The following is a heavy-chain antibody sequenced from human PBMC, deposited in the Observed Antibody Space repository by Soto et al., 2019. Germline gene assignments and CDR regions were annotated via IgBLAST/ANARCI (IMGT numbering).Heavy chain of an antibody. D-gene: IGHD3-22*01. CDR1: GYSISSGYY. CDR2: IYHSGST. V-gene: IGHV4-38-2*01. Sequence: SETLSLTCAVSGYSISSGYYWGWIRQPPGKGLEWIGSIYHSGSTYYNPSLKSRVTISVDTSKNQFSLKLSSVTAADTAVYYCARVQRDSSGYYFLDYWGQGTLVTVSS. CDR3: ARVQRDSSGYYFLDY. J-gene: IGHJ4*02.